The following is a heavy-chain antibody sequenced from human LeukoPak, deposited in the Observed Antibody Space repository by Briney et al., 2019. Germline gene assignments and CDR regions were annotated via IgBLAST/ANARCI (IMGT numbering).Heavy chain of an antibody. D-gene: IGHD1-26*01. CDR2: IYHSGST. J-gene: IGHJ4*02. V-gene: IGHV4-30-2*01. CDR1: GGSISSGGYY. CDR3: ARGTPYSGRRAFDY. Sequence: PSETLSLTCTVSGGSISSGGYYWSWIRQPPGKGLEWIGYIYHSGSTYYNPSLKSRVTISVDRSKNQFSLKLSSVTAADTAVYYCARGTPYSGRRAFDYWGQGTLVTVSS.